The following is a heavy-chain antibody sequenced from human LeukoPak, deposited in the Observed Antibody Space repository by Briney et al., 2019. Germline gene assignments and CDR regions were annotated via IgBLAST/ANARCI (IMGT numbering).Heavy chain of an antibody. J-gene: IGHJ6*02. V-gene: IGHV4-61*01. Sequence: SETLSLTCTVSGGSVSSGSYYWSWIRQPPGKGLEWIGYIYYSGSTNYNPSLKSRVTISVDTSKNQFSLKLSSVTAADTAVYYCARVNHCGYSYGSCYYYYGMDVWGQGTTVTVSS. CDR1: GGSVSSGSYY. CDR3: ARVNHCGYSYGSCYYYYGMDV. CDR2: IYYSGST. D-gene: IGHD5-18*01.